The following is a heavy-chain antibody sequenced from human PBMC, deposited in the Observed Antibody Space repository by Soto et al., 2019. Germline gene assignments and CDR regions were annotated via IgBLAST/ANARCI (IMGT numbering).Heavy chain of an antibody. Sequence: QVQLVQSGAEEKKPGASVKVSCKASGYTFTSYAIHWVRQAPGQRLEWMGWINAGHGKTKYSQKFQGRVTITRDTSASTAYMELSRLKCEDTAVYYCARGDWWLFDSWGQGTLVTVSS. CDR2: INAGHGKT. D-gene: IGHD2-8*02. CDR1: GYTFTSYA. CDR3: ARGDWWLFDS. V-gene: IGHV1-3*05. J-gene: IGHJ4*02.